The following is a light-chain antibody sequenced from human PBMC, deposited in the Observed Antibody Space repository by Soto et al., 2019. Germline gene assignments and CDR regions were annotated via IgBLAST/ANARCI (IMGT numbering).Light chain of an antibody. Sequence: QSVLTQPPSASGSPGQSVTISGAGSSSDIGASNSVSWYQQHPGKAPKLLISEVTKRPSGVPDRFSGSKSGNTASLTVSGLQADDEADYYCGSKAGSNKHVVFGGGTKLTVL. J-gene: IGLJ2*01. CDR1: SSDIGASNS. V-gene: IGLV2-8*01. CDR3: GSKAGSNKHVV. CDR2: EVT.